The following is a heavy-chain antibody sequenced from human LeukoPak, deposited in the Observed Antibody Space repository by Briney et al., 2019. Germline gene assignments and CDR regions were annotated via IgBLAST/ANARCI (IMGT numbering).Heavy chain of an antibody. V-gene: IGHV1-18*01. CDR3: TRGEKPYDY. J-gene: IGHJ4*02. Sequence: ASVKVSCKTSGYTFTYYVISWVRQAPGQGLEWMGWINAYNGNTNDAQKFQGRVTMTTDTSTSTAYMELRSLRSDDTAVYYCTRGEKPYDYWRQGTLVSVST. CDR1: GYTFTYYV. D-gene: IGHD1-26*01. CDR2: INAYNGNT.